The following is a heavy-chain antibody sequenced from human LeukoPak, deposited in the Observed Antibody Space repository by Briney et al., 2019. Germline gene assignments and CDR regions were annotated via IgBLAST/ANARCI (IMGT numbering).Heavy chain of an antibody. D-gene: IGHD3-22*01. Sequence: SETLSLTCTVSGYSISSGYYWGWIRQPPGKGLEWVGSIYHSGSTNYNPSLKSRVTMSVDTSKNQFSLKLSSVTAADTAVYYCARDTDSSGYPYYFDYWGQGTLVTVSS. V-gene: IGHV4-38-2*02. CDR3: ARDTDSSGYPYYFDY. CDR1: GYSISSGYY. CDR2: IYHSGST. J-gene: IGHJ4*02.